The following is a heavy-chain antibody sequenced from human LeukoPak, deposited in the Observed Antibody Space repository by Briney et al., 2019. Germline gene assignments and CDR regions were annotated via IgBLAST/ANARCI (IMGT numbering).Heavy chain of an antibody. CDR1: GYTFSTYW. Sequence: GESLKISCKGSGYTFSTYWIGWVRQMPGEGLEWIGMIYPGDSDSRYSPSFQGQVTISADKSTSTAYLQWNSLKASDSAIYYCARHRYDSAYYADYWGQGTLVTVSS. J-gene: IGHJ4*02. CDR3: ARHRYDSAYYADY. CDR2: IYPGDSDS. V-gene: IGHV5-51*01. D-gene: IGHD3-22*01.